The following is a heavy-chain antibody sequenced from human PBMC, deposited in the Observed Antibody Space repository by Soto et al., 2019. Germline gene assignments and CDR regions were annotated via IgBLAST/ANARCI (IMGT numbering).Heavy chain of an antibody. Sequence: ESGGGVVRPGGSLRLSCAASGFTFDDYGMSWVRQAPGKGLEWVSGINWNGGSTGYADSVKGRFTISRDNAKNSLYLQMNSLRAEDTALYYCARDTYYYDSSGYYYGYWGQGTLVTVSS. D-gene: IGHD3-22*01. J-gene: IGHJ4*02. CDR2: INWNGGST. CDR3: ARDTYYYDSSGYYYGY. V-gene: IGHV3-20*04. CDR1: GFTFDDYG.